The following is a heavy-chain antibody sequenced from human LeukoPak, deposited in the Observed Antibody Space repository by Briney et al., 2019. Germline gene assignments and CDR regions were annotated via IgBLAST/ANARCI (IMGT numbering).Heavy chain of an antibody. V-gene: IGHV3-15*01. J-gene: IGHJ4*02. D-gene: IGHD5-24*01. CDR3: TTVAGRRDGYNN. CDR1: GFTLSNAW. Sequence: GGSLRLSCAASGFTLSNAWMSWVRQAPGKGLEWVGRIKSKTDGGTTDYAAPAKGRFTISRDDSKNTLYLQMNSLKTEDTAVYYCTTVAGRRDGYNNWGQGTLVTVSS. CDR2: IKSKTDGGTT.